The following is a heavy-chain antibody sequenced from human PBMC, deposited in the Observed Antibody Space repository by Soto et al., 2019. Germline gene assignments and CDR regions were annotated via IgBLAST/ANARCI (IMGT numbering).Heavy chain of an antibody. D-gene: IGHD3-10*01. Sequence: EVQLVESGGGLVQPGGSLRLSCAASGFTFSSYWMSWVRQAPGKGLEWVANIKQDGSEKYYVDSVKGRFTISRDNAKNSLYLQMNSLRAEDTAVYYCARDLGVGYMVRGVNGMDVWGKGTTVTVSS. J-gene: IGHJ6*04. CDR2: IKQDGSEK. CDR1: GFTFSSYW. CDR3: ARDLGVGYMVRGVNGMDV. V-gene: IGHV3-7*01.